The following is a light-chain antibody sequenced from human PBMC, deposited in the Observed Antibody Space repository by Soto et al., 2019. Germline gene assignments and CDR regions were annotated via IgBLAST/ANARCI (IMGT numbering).Light chain of an antibody. Sequence: QSALTQPAFVSGSPGQSITISCTGTNSDVGGYNFVSWYQQHPGKVPKLMIYEVTNRPSGVSNRFSGSKSGNTASLTISGLQAEDEADYYCSSYTSSSTLVFGTGTKLTVL. J-gene: IGLJ1*01. CDR1: NSDVGGYNF. V-gene: IGLV2-14*01. CDR2: EVT. CDR3: SSYTSSSTLV.